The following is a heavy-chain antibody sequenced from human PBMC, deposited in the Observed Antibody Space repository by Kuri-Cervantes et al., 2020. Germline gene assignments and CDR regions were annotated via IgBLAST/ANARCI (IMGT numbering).Heavy chain of an antibody. D-gene: IGHD4-23*01. Sequence: ASVKVSCKASGYTFTGYYMHWVRQAPGQGLEWMGWINPNSGGTNYAQKFQGRVTMTRDTSISTAYMELRSLRSDDTAVYYCARDPSDYGGHLDYWGQGTLVTVSS. J-gene: IGHJ4*02. CDR3: ARDPSDYGGHLDY. CDR1: GYTFTGYY. CDR2: INPNSGGT. V-gene: IGHV1-2*02.